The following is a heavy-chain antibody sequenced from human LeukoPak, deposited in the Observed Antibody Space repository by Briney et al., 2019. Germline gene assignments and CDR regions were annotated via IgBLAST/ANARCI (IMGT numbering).Heavy chain of an antibody. Sequence: GGSLRLSCTAPGFTFSSYTMTWVRQAPGKGLKWVSTITTGDGNTYYADSVKGRFTVSRDDSKNTLYLQMNSLRAEDTAEYYCAKDGGLWVSAHWGDSWGRGTLVTVSS. CDR3: AKDGGLWVSAHWGDS. V-gene: IGHV3-23*01. J-gene: IGHJ4*02. D-gene: IGHD7-27*01. CDR2: ITTGDGNT. CDR1: GFTFSSYT.